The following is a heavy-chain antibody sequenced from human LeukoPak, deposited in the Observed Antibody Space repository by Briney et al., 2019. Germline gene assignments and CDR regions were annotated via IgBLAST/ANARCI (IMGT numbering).Heavy chain of an antibody. J-gene: IGHJ4*02. CDR2: IHYSGST. CDR3: ARAYSSAHYQYFDY. V-gene: IGHV4-59*01. Sequence: SETLSLTCTVSGDSISNYYWSWLRQSPGKGLEWVGYIHYSGSTNYNTSLKSRVTISVDSSKKQFSLKLKSVTAAQTAVYFCARAYSSAHYQYFDYWGPGAPVTVSP. D-gene: IGHD3-22*01. CDR1: GDSISNYY.